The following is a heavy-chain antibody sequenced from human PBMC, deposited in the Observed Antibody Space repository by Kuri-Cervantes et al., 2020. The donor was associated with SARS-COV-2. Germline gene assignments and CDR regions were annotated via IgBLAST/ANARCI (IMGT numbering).Heavy chain of an antibody. CDR3: AHRPFGLYYFDY. V-gene: IGHV2-5*08. J-gene: IGHJ4*02. CDR1: GGSISSGDYY. D-gene: IGHD3-10*01. CDR2: IYWDDDK. Sequence: TLSLTCTVSGGSISSGDYYWSWIRQPPGKGLEWLALIYWDDDKRYSPSLKSRLTITKDTSKNQVVLTMTNMDPVDTATYYCAHRPFGLYYFDYWGQGTLVTVSS.